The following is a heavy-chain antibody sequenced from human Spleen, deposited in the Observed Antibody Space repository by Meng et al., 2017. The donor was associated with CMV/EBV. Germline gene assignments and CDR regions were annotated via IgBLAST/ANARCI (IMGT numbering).Heavy chain of an antibody. J-gene: IGHJ4*02. CDR2: ISGSDGST. CDR3: AKSRRGGTIVTPIDC. V-gene: IGHV3-23*01. CDR1: GFTFSSYA. Sequence: GESLKISCTASGFTFSSYAMSWVRQAPGKGLEWVSGISGSDGSTYYADSVKGRFTISRDNSKNTLYLQMNSLRAEDTAVYYCAKSRRGGTIVTPIDCWGQGTLVTVSS. D-gene: IGHD2-15*01.